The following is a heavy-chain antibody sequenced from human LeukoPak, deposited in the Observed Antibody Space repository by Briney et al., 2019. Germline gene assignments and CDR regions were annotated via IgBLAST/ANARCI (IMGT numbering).Heavy chain of an antibody. CDR1: GFTFSSYA. CDR3: ARARGIAARSSSEYFQH. J-gene: IGHJ1*01. D-gene: IGHD6-6*01. CDR2: ISCDGSNK. Sequence: GRSLRLSCAASGFTFSSYAVHWVRQAPGKGLEWVAVISCDGSNKYYADSVKGRFTISRDNFKNTLYLQMNSLRAEDTAVYYCARARGIAARSSSEYFQHWGQGTLVTVSS. V-gene: IGHV3-30*04.